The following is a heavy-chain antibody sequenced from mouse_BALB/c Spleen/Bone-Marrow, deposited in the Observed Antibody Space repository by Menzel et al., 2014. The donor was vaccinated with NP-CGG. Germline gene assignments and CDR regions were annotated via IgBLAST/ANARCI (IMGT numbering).Heavy chain of an antibody. CDR3: AFYRFAY. CDR2: INPSTGYT. V-gene: IGHV1-7*01. J-gene: IGHJ3*01. D-gene: IGHD2-1*01. CDR1: DYTFTNYW. Sequence: QVQLQQSGAELAKPGASMKMSCKASDYTFTNYWMHWVKQRPGQGLEWIGYINPSTGYTEYNQKFKEKAPLTADKSSSTAYMHLSRLTSEDSAVYYCAFYRFAYWGQGTLVTVSA.